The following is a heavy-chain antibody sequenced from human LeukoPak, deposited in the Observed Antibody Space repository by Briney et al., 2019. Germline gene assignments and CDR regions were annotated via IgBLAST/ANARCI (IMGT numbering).Heavy chain of an antibody. CDR1: GFTFSSYA. CDR2: ISGSGGST. J-gene: IGHJ6*02. Sequence: PGGSLRLSCAASGFTFSSYAMSWVRQAPGKGLEWVSAISGSGGSTYYADSVKGRFTIFRDNSKNTLYLQMNSLRAEDTAVYYCATNYDFWEDYGMDVWGQGTTVTVSS. D-gene: IGHD3-3*01. CDR3: ATNYDFWEDYGMDV. V-gene: IGHV3-23*01.